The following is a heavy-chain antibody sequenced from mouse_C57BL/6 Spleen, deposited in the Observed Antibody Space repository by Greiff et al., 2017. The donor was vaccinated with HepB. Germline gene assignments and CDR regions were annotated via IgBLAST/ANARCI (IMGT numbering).Heavy chain of an antibody. V-gene: IGHV1-63*01. J-gene: IGHJ2*01. CDR1: GYTFTNYW. CDR2: IYPGGGYT. D-gene: IGHD2-2*01. Sequence: LVESGAELVRPGTSVKMSCKASGYTFTNYWIGWAKQRPGHGLEWIGDIYPGGGYTNYNEKFKGKATLTADKSSSTAYMQFSSLTSEDSAIYYCGRRGGYGYDPSFDYWGQGTTLTVSS. CDR3: GRRGGYGYDPSFDY.